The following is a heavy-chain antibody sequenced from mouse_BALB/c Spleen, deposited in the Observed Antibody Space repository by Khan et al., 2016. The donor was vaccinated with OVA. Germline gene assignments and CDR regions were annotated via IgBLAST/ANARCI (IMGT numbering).Heavy chain of an antibody. V-gene: IGHV1-9*01. D-gene: IGHD1-1*01. CDR2: ILPGSGSN. CDR1: GYTFSSYW. J-gene: IGHJ3*01. Sequence: VQLQQSGAELMKPGASVKISCKATGYTFSSYWIEWVKQRPGHGLEWIGEILPGSGSNNYNEKFKGKAPLTADTSSKTASMPLSSLTSDDSAVYSWSRGNCYVSSSWFVYWGQGTLVTVS. CDR3: SRGNCYVSSSWFVY.